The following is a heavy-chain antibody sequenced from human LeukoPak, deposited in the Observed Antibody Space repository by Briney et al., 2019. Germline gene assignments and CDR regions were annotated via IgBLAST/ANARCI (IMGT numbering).Heavy chain of an antibody. J-gene: IGHJ6*04. V-gene: IGHV3-21*01. CDR2: ISGSSSYI. CDR3: AELGITMIGGV. Sequence: PGGSLRLSCAASGFTFSRYSMNWVRQAPGKGLEWVSSISGSSSYIYYADSVKGRFTISRHNAKNSLYLQMNSLRAEDTAVYYCAELGITMIGGVWGKGTTVTISS. CDR1: GFTFSRYS. D-gene: IGHD3-10*02.